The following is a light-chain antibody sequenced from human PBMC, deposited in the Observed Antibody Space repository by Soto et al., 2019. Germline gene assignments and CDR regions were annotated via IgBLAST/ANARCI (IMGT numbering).Light chain of an antibody. Sequence: EIVMTQSPATLSVSPGERATLSCRASQSISSTLAWYQQKPGQAPRLLIYGASTRATGIPDRFSGSGSGTDFTLTISSLQPEDFATYYCQQSYSTPRTFGQGTKVDIK. V-gene: IGKV3D-15*01. CDR1: QSISST. J-gene: IGKJ1*01. CDR3: QQSYSTPRT. CDR2: GAS.